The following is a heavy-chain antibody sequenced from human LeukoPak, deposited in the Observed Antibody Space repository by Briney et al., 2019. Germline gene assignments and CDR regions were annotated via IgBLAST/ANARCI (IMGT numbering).Heavy chain of an antibody. CDR3: AKLGHYDILTGYYKEGNFDY. J-gene: IGHJ4*02. V-gene: IGHV3-23*01. CDR1: GFTFSSYA. CDR2: ISGSGGST. Sequence: GGSLRLSCAASGFTFSSYAMSWVRQAPGKGLEWVSAISGSGGSTYYADSVKGRFTISRDNSKNTLYLQMNSLRAEDMAVYYCAKLGHYDILTGYYKEGNFDYWGQGTLVPVSS. D-gene: IGHD3-9*01.